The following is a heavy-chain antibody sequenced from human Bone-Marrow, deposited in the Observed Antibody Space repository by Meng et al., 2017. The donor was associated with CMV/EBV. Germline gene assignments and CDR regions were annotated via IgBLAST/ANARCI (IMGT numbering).Heavy chain of an antibody. J-gene: IGHJ6*02. D-gene: IGHD3-9*01. V-gene: IGHV3-7*01. CDR1: GFTFSSYW. Sequence: GESLKISCAASGFTFSSYWMSWVRQAPGKGLEWVANIKQDGSEKYYVDSVKGRFTISRDNAKNSLYLQMNSLRAEDTAVYYCARDLDNGMDVWGQGTTVTVSS. CDR2: IKQDGSEK. CDR3: ARDLDNGMDV.